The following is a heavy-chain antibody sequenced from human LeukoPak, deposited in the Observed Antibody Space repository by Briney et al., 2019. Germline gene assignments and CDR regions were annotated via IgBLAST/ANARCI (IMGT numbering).Heavy chain of an antibody. CDR3: ARGSWRDCSGDSCSYYFDF. CDR2: MNPNSGNT. J-gene: IGHJ4*02. V-gene: IGHV1-8*02. CDR1: GYTFTSYG. D-gene: IGHD2-15*01. Sequence: ASVKVSCKASGYTFTSYGISWVRQATGQGLEWMGWMNPNSGNTGYAQKFQGRVSMTRNTSISTAYMELSSLRSEDTAVYYCARGSWRDCSGDSCSYYFDFWGQGTLVTVSS.